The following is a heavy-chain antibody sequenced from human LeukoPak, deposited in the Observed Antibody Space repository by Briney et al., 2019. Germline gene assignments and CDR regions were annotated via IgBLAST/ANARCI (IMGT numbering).Heavy chain of an antibody. V-gene: IGHV3-15*01. D-gene: IGHD3-3*02. CDR2: IKSKTDGGTT. CDR1: GFTFSSAW. J-gene: IGHJ4*02. CDR3: VFSPDY. Sequence: GGSLRLSCVASGFTFSSAWMTWVRQAPGKGLEWVGRIKSKTDGGTTDYAAPVKGRFTISRDDSKSTLDLQMNSLKTEDTAVYYCVFSPDYWGQGTLVTVSS.